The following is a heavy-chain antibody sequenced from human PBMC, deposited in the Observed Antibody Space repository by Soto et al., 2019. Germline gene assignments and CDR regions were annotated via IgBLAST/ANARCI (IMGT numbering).Heavy chain of an antibody. CDR2: ISSSSSTI. J-gene: IGHJ4*02. Sequence: PGGALRLSCAASGFTFSSYSMNWVRQAPGKGLEWVSYISSSSSTIYYADSVKGRFTISRDNAKNSLYLQMNSLRDEDIAVYYCAGGRTVTREILDYWARGSLVTVSA. CDR3: AGGRTVTREILDY. CDR1: GFTFSSYS. D-gene: IGHD4-17*01. V-gene: IGHV3-48*02.